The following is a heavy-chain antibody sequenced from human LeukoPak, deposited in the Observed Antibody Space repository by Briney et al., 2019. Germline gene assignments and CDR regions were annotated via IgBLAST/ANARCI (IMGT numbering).Heavy chain of an antibody. V-gene: IGHV1-8*03. D-gene: IGHD2-15*01. J-gene: IGHJ5*02. CDR1: GYTFTSYD. Sequence: GASVKVSCKASGYTFTSYDINWVRQATGQGLEWMGWMNPNSGNTGYAQKFQGRVTITRNTSISTAYMELSSLRSEDTAGYYCARQGPRYCSGGSCFDPWGQGTLVTVSS. CDR3: ARQGPRYCSGGSCFDP. CDR2: MNPNSGNT.